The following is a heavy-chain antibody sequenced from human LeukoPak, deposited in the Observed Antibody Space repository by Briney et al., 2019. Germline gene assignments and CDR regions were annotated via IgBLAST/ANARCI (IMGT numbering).Heavy chain of an antibody. CDR1: GGSISSGGYY. Sequence: SQTLSLTCTVSGGSISSGGYYWSWIRQPPGKGLEWIGYIYRSGSTFYNPSLRRRVAMSVDTSNNHFSLRLASVTAADTAVYYCAAIFYSNYVDYWGQGIPVTVSS. D-gene: IGHD2/OR15-2a*01. V-gene: IGHV4-30-2*01. CDR3: AAIFYSNYVDY. J-gene: IGHJ4*02. CDR2: IYRSGST.